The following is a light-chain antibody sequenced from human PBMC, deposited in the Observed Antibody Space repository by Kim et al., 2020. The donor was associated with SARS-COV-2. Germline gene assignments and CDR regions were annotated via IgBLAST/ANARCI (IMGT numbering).Light chain of an antibody. CDR3: CSNAGGDSSTFD. CDR2: DVN. Sequence: QSALTQPASVSGSPGQSITISCTGTSSDVGSYKFVSWYQQHPGKAPKLIIYDVNKRPSGVSNRFSGSKSGDTASLTISGLQAEDEADYYCCSNAGGDSSTFDFGGGTQLTVL. CDR1: SSDVGSYKF. J-gene: IGLJ2*01. V-gene: IGLV2-23*02.